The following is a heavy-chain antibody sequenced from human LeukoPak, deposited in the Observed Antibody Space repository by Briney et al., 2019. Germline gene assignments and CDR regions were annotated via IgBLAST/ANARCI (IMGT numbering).Heavy chain of an antibody. CDR1: GFTFSSNY. V-gene: IGHV3-53*01. D-gene: IGHD2-15*01. Sequence: AGGSLRLSCAASGFTFSSNYMSWVRQAPGKGLEWVSVIYSGGSTYYADSVKGRFTISRDNSKNTLYLQMNSLRAEDTAVYYCAREGLSCSGGSCYSFSFYYMDVWGKGTTVTVSS. CDR2: IYSGGST. J-gene: IGHJ6*03. CDR3: AREGLSCSGGSCYSFSFYYMDV.